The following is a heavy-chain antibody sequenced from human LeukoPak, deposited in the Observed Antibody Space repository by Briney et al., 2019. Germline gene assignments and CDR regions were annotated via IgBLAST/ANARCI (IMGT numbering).Heavy chain of an antibody. V-gene: IGHV3-23*01. D-gene: IGHD6-19*01. CDR3: AKDLAYSSGWYGGDY. Sequence: GGSLRLSCAASGFTFSSYAMSWVRQAPGKGLEWVSAISGSGGSTSYADSVKGRFTISRDNSKNTLYLQMNSLRAEDAAVYYCAKDLAYSSGWYGGDYWGQGTLVTVSS. CDR2: ISGSGGST. J-gene: IGHJ4*02. CDR1: GFTFSSYA.